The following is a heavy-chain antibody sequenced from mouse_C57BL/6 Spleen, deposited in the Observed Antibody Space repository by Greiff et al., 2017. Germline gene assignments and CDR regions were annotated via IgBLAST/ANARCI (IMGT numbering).Heavy chain of an antibody. CDR1: GYTFTDYE. V-gene: IGHV1-15*01. CDR2: IDPETGGT. Sequence: QVQLQQSGAELVRPGASVTLSCKASGYTFTDYEMHWVKQTPVHGLEWIGAIDPETGGTAYNQKFKGEAILTADKSSSTAYMELRSLTSEDSAVYYCTRELGYAMDDWGQETSVTVSS. D-gene: IGHD4-1*01. J-gene: IGHJ4*01. CDR3: TRELGYAMDD.